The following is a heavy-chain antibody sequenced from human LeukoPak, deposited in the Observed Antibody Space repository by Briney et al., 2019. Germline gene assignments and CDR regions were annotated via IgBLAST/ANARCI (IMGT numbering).Heavy chain of an antibody. D-gene: IGHD6-19*01. V-gene: IGHV3-66*01. CDR1: GFTVSSNY. J-gene: IGHJ1*01. Sequence: GGSLRLSCAASGFTVSSNYMSWVRQAPGKGLEWVSVIYSGGSTYYADSVKGRFTISRDNSKNTLYLQMNSLRAEDTAVYYCARDPGVAVAGEYFQHWGQGTLVTVSS. CDR2: IYSGGST. CDR3: ARDPGVAVAGEYFQH.